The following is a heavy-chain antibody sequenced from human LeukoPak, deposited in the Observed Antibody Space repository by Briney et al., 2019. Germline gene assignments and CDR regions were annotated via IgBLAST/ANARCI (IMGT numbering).Heavy chain of an antibody. CDR2: IYYSGST. Sequence: SQTLSLTCTVSGGSISSGDYYWSWIRQPPGKGLEWIGYIYYSGSTYYNPSLNSRVTISVDTSKNQFSLKLSSVTAADTAVYYCARGIGAAAGTWFWFDPWGQGTLVTVSS. D-gene: IGHD6-13*01. V-gene: IGHV4-30-4*01. CDR1: GGSISSGDYY. CDR3: ARGIGAAAGTWFWFDP. J-gene: IGHJ5*02.